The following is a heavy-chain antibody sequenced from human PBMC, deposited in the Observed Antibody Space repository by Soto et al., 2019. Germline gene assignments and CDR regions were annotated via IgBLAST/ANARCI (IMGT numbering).Heavy chain of an antibody. Sequence: GGSLRLSCAASGFTFSSYAMSWVRQAPGKGLEWVSAISGSGDSTYYADSVKGRFTISRDNSKNTLYLQMNSLRAEDTAVYYCAKGGLIVVVVDNYGMDVWGQGTTVTVSS. CDR3: AKGGLIVVVVDNYGMDV. CDR2: ISGSGDST. V-gene: IGHV3-23*01. D-gene: IGHD2-15*01. CDR1: GFTFSSYA. J-gene: IGHJ6*02.